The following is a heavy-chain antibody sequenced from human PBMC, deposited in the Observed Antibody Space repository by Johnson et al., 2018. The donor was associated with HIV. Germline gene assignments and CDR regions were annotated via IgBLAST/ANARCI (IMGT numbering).Heavy chain of an antibody. Sequence: LVESGGGLVQPGRSLRLSCVASGFTFDDYAMHWVRQVSGKGLEWVSGISWNRGSIGYADSVKGRFTISRDNANNSLYLQMNSLRAEDTAVYYCARGGITMIVVVISPPDAFDIWGQGTMVTVSS. J-gene: IGHJ3*02. D-gene: IGHD3-22*01. CDR3: ARGGITMIVVVISPPDAFDI. V-gene: IGHV3-9*01. CDR1: GFTFDDYA. CDR2: ISWNRGSI.